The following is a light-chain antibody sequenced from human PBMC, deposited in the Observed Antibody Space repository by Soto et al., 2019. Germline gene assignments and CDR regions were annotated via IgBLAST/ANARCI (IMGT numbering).Light chain of an antibody. CDR1: SSNIGADFD. J-gene: IGLJ1*01. CDR2: RND. Sequence: QSVLTQPPSVSGAPGQTVTISCTGSSSNIGADFDVHWYQHLPGTAPKLLISRNDNRPSGVPDRFSGSKSGTSASLAITGLQVEDEGDYYCSSHTASTTRIFGTGTKVTVL. CDR3: SSHTASTTRI. V-gene: IGLV1-40*01.